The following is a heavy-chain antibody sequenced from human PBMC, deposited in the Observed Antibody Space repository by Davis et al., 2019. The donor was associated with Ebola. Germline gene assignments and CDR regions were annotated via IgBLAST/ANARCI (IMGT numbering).Heavy chain of an antibody. D-gene: IGHD6-19*01. CDR2: ISYDGSNK. V-gene: IGHV3-30-3*01. Sequence: SLKISCAASGFTFSNFPMHWVRQAPGRGLDWVAVISYDGSNKFYADSVKGRFTISRDNSKNTLYVQMNSLRAEDTAVYYCARDRTPNTAVAGRDFDYWGQGTLVTVSS. CDR1: GFTFSNFP. CDR3: ARDRTPNTAVAGRDFDY. J-gene: IGHJ4*02.